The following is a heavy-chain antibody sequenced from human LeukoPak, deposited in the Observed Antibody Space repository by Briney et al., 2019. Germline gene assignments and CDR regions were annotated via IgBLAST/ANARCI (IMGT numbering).Heavy chain of an antibody. D-gene: IGHD5-12*01. V-gene: IGHV1-24*01. CDR1: GYTLTELS. J-gene: IGHJ6*03. Sequence: ASVKVSCKVSGYTLTELSMHWVRQAPGKGLEWMGGFDPEDGETIYAQKFQGRVTMTEDTSTDTAYMELSSLRSEDTAVYYCATATISRDYYYMDVWGKGTTVTVSS. CDR2: FDPEDGET. CDR3: ATATISRDYYYMDV.